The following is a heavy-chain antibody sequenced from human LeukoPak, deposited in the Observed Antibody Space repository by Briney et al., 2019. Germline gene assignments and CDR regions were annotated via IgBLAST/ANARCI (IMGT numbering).Heavy chain of an antibody. D-gene: IGHD3-10*01. J-gene: IGHJ3*02. CDR2: MNPNSGNT. Sequence: ASVKVSCKASGYTFTSYDINWVRQATGQGLEWMGWMNPNSGNTGYAQKFQGRVTMTRNTSISTAYMELSSLRSEDTAVYYCATFFGELFREAFDIWGQGTMVTVSS. V-gene: IGHV1-8*01. CDR1: GYTFTSYD. CDR3: ATFFGELFREAFDI.